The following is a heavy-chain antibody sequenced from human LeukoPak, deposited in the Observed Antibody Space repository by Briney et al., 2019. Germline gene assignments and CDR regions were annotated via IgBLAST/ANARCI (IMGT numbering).Heavy chain of an antibody. J-gene: IGHJ4*02. CDR2: VDPEDGET. CDR1: GYTFTDYY. Sequence: ASVKISCKVSGYTFTDYYMHWVQQAPGKGLELMGLVDPEDGETIYAEKFQGRVTITADTSTDTAYMELSSLRSEDTAVYYCARWDYYDSSGYCYWGQGTLVTVSS. V-gene: IGHV1-69-2*01. CDR3: ARWDYYDSSGYCY. D-gene: IGHD3-22*01.